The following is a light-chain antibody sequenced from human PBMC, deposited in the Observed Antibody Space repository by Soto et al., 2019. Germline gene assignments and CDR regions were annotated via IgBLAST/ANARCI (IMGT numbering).Light chain of an antibody. CDR1: TSNIGAGYD. CDR3: QSYDIKLSSPV. CDR2: ANT. Sequence: QSALTQPPSVSGAPGQRVTISCAGNTSNIGAGYDVHWYQQFPGTAPRLVIHANTNRPSGVPDRFSGSKSGTSASLAITGLQADDEADYHCQSYDIKLSSPVFGGGTKVTVL. V-gene: IGLV1-40*01. J-gene: IGLJ2*01.